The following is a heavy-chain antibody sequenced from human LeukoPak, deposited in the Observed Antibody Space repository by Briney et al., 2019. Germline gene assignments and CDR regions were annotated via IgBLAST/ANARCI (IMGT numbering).Heavy chain of an antibody. J-gene: IGHJ4*02. D-gene: IGHD5-18*01. CDR2: ISGSGGST. Sequence: GGSLRPSCAASGFTFSSYAMSWVRQAPGKGLEWVSAISGSGGSTYYADSVKGRFTISRDNSKNTLYLQMNSLRAEDTAVYYCATCRGYSYGPFDYWGQGTLVTVSS. CDR3: ATCRGYSYGPFDY. CDR1: GFTFSSYA. V-gene: IGHV3-23*01.